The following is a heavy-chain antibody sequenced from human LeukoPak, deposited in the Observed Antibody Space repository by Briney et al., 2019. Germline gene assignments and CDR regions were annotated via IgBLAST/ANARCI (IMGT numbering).Heavy chain of an antibody. CDR2: IYWDDDK. V-gene: IGHV2-5*02. J-gene: IGHJ5*02. CDR3: AHRRVTMVRGVIIPHNWFDP. D-gene: IGHD3-10*01. CDR1: GFSLSTSGVG. Sequence: SGPTLLKPPQTLTLTCTFSGFSLSTSGVGVGWIRQPPGKALEWLALIYWDDDKRYSPSLKSRLTITKDTSKDQVVLTMTNMDPVDTATYYCAHRRVTMVRGVIIPHNWFDPWGQGTLVTVSS.